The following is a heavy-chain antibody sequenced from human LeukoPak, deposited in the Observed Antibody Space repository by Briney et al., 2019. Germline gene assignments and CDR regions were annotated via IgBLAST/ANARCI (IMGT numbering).Heavy chain of an antibody. CDR1: GFTFSSYS. V-gene: IGHV3-21*01. CDR2: ISSSSSYI. D-gene: IGHD3-9*01. J-gene: IGHJ4*02. CDR3: ARERGYFDWLIPDY. Sequence: PGGSLRLSCAASGFTFSSYSMNWVRQAPGKGLEWVSSISSSSSYIYYADSVKGRFTISRDNAKNSLYLQTNSLRAEDTAVYYCARERGYFDWLIPDYWGQGTLVTVSS.